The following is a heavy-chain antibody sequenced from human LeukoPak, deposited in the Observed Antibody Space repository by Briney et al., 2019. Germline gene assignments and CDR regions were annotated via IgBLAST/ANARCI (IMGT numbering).Heavy chain of an antibody. J-gene: IGHJ4*02. V-gene: IGHV3-48*02. CDR2: INSGSRTI. Sequence: GGSLRLSCAASGFSFSNFDMSWVRQAPGKGLEWVSFINSGSRTIYYADSVKGRFTISRDDAKNSLYLQMNSLRDEDTAVYYCAGMGSWATRAYDYWGQGTLVTVSS. CDR1: GFSFSNFD. CDR3: AGMGSWATRAYDY. D-gene: IGHD3-16*01.